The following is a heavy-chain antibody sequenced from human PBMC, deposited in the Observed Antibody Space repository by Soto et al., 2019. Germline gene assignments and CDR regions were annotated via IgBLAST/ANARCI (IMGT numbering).Heavy chain of an antibody. J-gene: IGHJ4*02. Sequence: QVTLKESGPVLVKPTETLTLTCTVSGFSLSNARMGVSWIRQPPGKALEWLAHIFSNDEKSYSTSLKSRLTISKDTSKRQVVLTMTNMDPVDTATYYCARIRGYYDSSGYCYFDYWGQGTLVTVSS. CDR1: GFSLSNARMG. CDR2: IFSNDEK. D-gene: IGHD3-22*01. CDR3: ARIRGYYDSSGYCYFDY. V-gene: IGHV2-26*01.